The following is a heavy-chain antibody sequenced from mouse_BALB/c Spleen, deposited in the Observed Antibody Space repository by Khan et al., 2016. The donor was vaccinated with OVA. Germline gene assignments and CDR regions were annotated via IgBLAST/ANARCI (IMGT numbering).Heavy chain of an antibody. Sequence: EVQRQESGPGLVKPSQSLSLTCTVTGYSITSAYAWYWIRQFPRNKLEWMGYIRQNGDTAYNPPLQSRTPITRDTSTNQFYLKLNSVTTEDTANLNFGSMTLDYYGSNFGVYYFDYWGQGTTLTVSS. CDR2: IRQNGDT. J-gene: IGHJ2*01. D-gene: IGHD1-1*01. CDR3: GSMTLDYYGSNFGVYYFDY. V-gene: IGHV3-2*02. CDR1: GYSITSAYA.